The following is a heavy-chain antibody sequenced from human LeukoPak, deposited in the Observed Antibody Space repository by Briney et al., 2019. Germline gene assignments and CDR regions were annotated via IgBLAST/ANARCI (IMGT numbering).Heavy chain of an antibody. CDR2: MTGSGGRP. D-gene: IGHD3-10*01. CDR1: GFTFSSYG. CDR3: ARDFVVNYGWAAFDI. V-gene: IGHV3-23*01. Sequence: GGSLRLSCAASGFTFSSYGMSWVRQAPGKGVEGVSGMTGSGGRPYYATSMKARFTISRDNPKTTLHLQMNSLRAEDTAVYYCARDFVVNYGWAAFDIWGQGTMVTVSS. J-gene: IGHJ3*02.